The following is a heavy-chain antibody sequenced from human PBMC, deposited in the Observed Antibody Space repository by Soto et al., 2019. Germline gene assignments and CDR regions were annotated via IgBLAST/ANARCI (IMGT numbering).Heavy chain of an antibody. J-gene: IGHJ4*02. CDR3: APPGYSSGWYYYFDY. CDR2: IIPTFGTA. CDR1: GGTFSSYA. Sequence: QVQLVQSGAAVKKPGSSVKVSCKASGGTFSSYAISWVRQAPGQGLEWMGGIIPTFGTANYAQKFQGRVTITADESTSTAYMELSSLRSEDTAVYYCAPPGYSSGWYYYFDYWGQGTLVTVSS. D-gene: IGHD6-19*01. V-gene: IGHV1-69*01.